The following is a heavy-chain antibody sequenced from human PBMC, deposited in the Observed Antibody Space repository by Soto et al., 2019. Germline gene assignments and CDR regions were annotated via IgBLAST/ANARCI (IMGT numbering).Heavy chain of an antibody. J-gene: IGHJ1*01. D-gene: IGHD4-17*01. CDR1: GGSSRSYY. Sequence: SKTLSLTCSVSGGSSRSYYWSLIRQPAGKGLEWIGHIYTSGRTSYNPSLRSRVTMSIDASKSQFSLKLTSVTAADTAMYYCARFDQSDYPIKKNFFELWGKGTLVTVS. CDR3: ARFDQSDYPIKKNFFEL. V-gene: IGHV4-4*07. CDR2: IYTSGRT.